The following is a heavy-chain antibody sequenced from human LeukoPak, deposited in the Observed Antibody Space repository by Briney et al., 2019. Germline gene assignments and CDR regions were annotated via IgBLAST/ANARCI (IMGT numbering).Heavy chain of an antibody. CDR2: INCDGTST. J-gene: IGHJ4*02. CDR3: AREANTAFDY. D-gene: IGHD2/OR15-2a*01. Sequence: GGSLRLSCVASGFTFGSYWMHWVRQAPGKGLVWVSRINCDGTSTTYADSVKGRFTVSRDNGKKTVSLQINSLRPDDTAVYYCAREANTAFDYWGQGTLVTVSS. CDR1: GFTFGSYW. V-gene: IGHV3-74*01.